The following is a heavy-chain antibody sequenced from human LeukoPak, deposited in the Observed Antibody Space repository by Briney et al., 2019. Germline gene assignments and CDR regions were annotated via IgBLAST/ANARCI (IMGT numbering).Heavy chain of an antibody. Sequence: GGSLRLSCAASGFTFSSYSMNWVRQAPGKGLEWVSYISSSSSTIYYADSVKGRFTISRDNAKNSLYLQMNSLRAEDTAVYYCASPVVAATSDYWGQGTLVTVSS. CDR2: ISSSSSTI. J-gene: IGHJ4*02. CDR3: ASPVVAATSDY. D-gene: IGHD2-15*01. CDR1: GFTFSSYS. V-gene: IGHV3-48*01.